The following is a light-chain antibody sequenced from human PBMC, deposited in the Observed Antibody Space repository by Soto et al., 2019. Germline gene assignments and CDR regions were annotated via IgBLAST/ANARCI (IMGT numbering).Light chain of an antibody. Sequence: DIQMTQSPSSVSASVGDRVTITCRAGQGISTWLAWYQQKPGKAPSLLIFGASSLHSGIPSRFSGSESATDFTLTTSSLQPEDFATYYGQQDNSFSLKCGGVTKVDIK. V-gene: IGKV1-12*01. CDR3: QQDNSFSLK. CDR1: QGISTW. CDR2: GAS. J-gene: IGKJ4*02.